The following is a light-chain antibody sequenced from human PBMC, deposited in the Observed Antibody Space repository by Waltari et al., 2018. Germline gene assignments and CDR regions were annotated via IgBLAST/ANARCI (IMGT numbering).Light chain of an antibody. Sequence: QSALTQPASVSGSPGQSITISCTGTSSDVGGYHYVSWYQQHPGKAPKLMIYDVSNRPSGVSNRFSGSKSGNTASLTISGLQAEDEADYYCSSYTSSLFGGGTKLTVL. CDR3: SSYTSSL. J-gene: IGLJ2*01. CDR2: DVS. V-gene: IGLV2-14*03. CDR1: SSDVGGYHY.